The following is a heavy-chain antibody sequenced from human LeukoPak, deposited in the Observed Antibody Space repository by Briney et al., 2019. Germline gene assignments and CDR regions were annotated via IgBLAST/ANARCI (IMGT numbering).Heavy chain of an antibody. Sequence: GGSLRLSCAASGFTFDDYTMHWVRQAPGKGLEWVSLISWDGGSTYYADSVKGRFTISRDNSKNSLYLQMNSLRAEDMALYYCAKSKWASGPSYFDYWGQGTLVTVSS. CDR1: GFTFDDYT. CDR3: AKSKWASGPSYFDY. D-gene: IGHD1-26*01. J-gene: IGHJ4*02. CDR2: ISWDGGST. V-gene: IGHV3-43*01.